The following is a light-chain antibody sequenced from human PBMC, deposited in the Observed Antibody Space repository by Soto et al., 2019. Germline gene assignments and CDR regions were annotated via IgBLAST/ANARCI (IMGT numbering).Light chain of an antibody. CDR3: QHYNNRPLT. CDR2: GAS. J-gene: IGKJ4*01. Sequence: MTQSPGTLSVSPGERGTLSCRASQSVSSNLAWYQQKPGQAPRLLIFGASTRATGIPARFSGSGSGTEFTLTISSLQSEDFAIYYCQHYNNRPLTFGGGTKVDIK. CDR1: QSVSSN. V-gene: IGKV3-15*01.